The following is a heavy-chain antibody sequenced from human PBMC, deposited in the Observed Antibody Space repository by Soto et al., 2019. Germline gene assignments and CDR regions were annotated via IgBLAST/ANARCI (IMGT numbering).Heavy chain of an antibody. CDR3: AAYCSGGSCYRSGTDY. D-gene: IGHD2-15*01. CDR2: IIPIFGTA. Sequence: QVQLVQSGAEVKKPGSSVKVSCKASGGTFSSYAISWVRQAPGQGLEWMGGIIPIFGTANYAQKFQGRDTITADESTSTAYMELSSLRSEDTAVYYCAAYCSGGSCYRSGTDYWGQGTLVTVSS. J-gene: IGHJ4*02. V-gene: IGHV1-69*12. CDR1: GGTFSSYA.